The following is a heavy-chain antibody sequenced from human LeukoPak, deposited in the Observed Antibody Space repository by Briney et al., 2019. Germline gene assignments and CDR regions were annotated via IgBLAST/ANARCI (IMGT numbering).Heavy chain of an antibody. CDR3: ATRAGDLCRRGGGCYIVDY. CDR2: ISDSGDST. D-gene: IGHD2-21*02. J-gene: IGHJ4*02. CDR1: GFTLSKHG. Sequence: GGSLRLSCVTSGFTLSKHGMTWVRQAPGKGLECVSAISDSGDSTYYADSVKGRFTISRDNSKNTLYLQMNSLRAEDTAVYHCATRAGDLCRRGGGCYIVDYWGQGALVTVSS. V-gene: IGHV3-23*01.